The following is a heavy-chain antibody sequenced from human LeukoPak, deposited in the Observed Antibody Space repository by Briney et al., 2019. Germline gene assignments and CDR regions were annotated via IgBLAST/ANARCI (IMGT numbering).Heavy chain of an antibody. CDR2: INPNSGNT. CDR3: ARGSGYYYYYYYMDV. D-gene: IGHD3-22*01. J-gene: IGHJ6*03. Sequence: ASVKVSCKTSGYTFTGYYMHWVRQAPGQGLEWMGWINPNSGNTGYAQKFQGRVTITRNTSISTAYMELSSLRSEDTAVYYCARGSGYYYYYYYMDVWGKGTTVTVSS. V-gene: IGHV1-8*03. CDR1: GYTFTGYY.